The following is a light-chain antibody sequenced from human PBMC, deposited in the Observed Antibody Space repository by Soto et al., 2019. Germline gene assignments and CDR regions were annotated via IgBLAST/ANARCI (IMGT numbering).Light chain of an antibody. J-gene: IGKJ1*01. Sequence: EIVLTQSPGTLSLSPGERAALSCRASQNVSSSYLAWYHHKPGQAPRLLIYGSSARATAIPDRFSGSGSGTDFTLTISRLEPEDFAVYYCQQYGSSPWTFGRGTKVDIK. V-gene: IGKV3-20*01. CDR3: QQYGSSPWT. CDR1: QNVSSSY. CDR2: GSS.